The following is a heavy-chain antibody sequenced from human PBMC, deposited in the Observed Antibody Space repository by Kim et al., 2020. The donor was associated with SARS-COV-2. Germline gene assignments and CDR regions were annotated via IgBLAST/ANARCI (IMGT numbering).Heavy chain of an antibody. CDR2: ITGSGGSK. J-gene: IGHJ6*01. CDR3: AIRGYDYDSGVYYGGLDV. D-gene: IGHD3-22*01. CDR1: GFTFSSFA. Sequence: GGSLRLSCAASGFTFSSFAMRWVRLAPGKGLEWVSTITGSGGSKYYADSVKGRFTISRDNSKNTLYLQMNGLRAEDTAVYYCAIRGYDYDSGVYYGGLDV. V-gene: IGHV3-23*01.